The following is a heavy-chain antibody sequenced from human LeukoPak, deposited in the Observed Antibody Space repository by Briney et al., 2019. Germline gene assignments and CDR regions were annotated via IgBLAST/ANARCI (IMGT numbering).Heavy chain of an antibody. J-gene: IGHJ4*02. CDR3: VRDGKNGYNDLDS. CDR2: ISGSGGST. D-gene: IGHD5-24*01. Sequence: GGSLRLSCAASGFTFSSYAMSWVRQAPGKGLEWVSAISGSGGSTYYADSVEGRFTISRDNSKNTLYLQMNSLRTEDTAVYYCVRDGKNGYNDLDSWGQGTLVTVSS. CDR1: GFTFSSYA. V-gene: IGHV3-23*01.